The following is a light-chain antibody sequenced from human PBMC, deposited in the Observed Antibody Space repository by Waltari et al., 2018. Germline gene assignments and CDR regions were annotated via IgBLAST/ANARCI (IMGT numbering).Light chain of an antibody. Sequence: EIVMTQSPLSLPVTPGEPASISCRSSQSLLQTNGYKYLDWYLQKPGQSPQLLIYLGSNRDSGVPDRFSGRGSDTDFTLKISRVEAEDVGVYYCMQALETPPTFGGGTKVEI. J-gene: IGKJ4*01. V-gene: IGKV2-28*01. CDR2: LGS. CDR3: MQALETPPT. CDR1: QSLLQTNGYKY.